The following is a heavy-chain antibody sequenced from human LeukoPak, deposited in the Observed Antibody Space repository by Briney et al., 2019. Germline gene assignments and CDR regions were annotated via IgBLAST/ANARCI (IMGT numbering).Heavy chain of an antibody. CDR3: ARDRTVARPGDY. CDR1: GFTFSDYY. CDR2: ISSSSSYT. D-gene: IGHD6-6*01. Sequence: MSGGSLRLSCAASGFTFSDYYMSWIRQAPGKGLEWVSYISSSSSYTNYADSVKGRFTISRDNAKNSLYLQMNSLRAEDTAVYYCARDRTVARPGDYWGQGTLVTVSS. J-gene: IGHJ4*02. V-gene: IGHV3-11*06.